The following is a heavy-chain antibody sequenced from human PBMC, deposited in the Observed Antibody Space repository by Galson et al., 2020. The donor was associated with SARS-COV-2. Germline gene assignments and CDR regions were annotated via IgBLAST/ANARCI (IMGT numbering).Heavy chain of an antibody. J-gene: IGHJ2*01. Sequence: GGSLRLSCAASGYTFSRYAMHWVRQATGKGLEWVSGIRPAGDTYYSDSVKGQFTISRENAKNSFYLQMNNLRAEDTAVYYCARDSGYWYFDIWGRGTLVTVSS. CDR3: ARDSGYWYFDI. V-gene: IGHV3-13*01. CDR1: GYTFSRYA. CDR2: IRPAGDT.